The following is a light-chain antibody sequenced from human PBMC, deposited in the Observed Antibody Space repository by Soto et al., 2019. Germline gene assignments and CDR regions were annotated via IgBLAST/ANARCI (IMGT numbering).Light chain of an antibody. CDR3: QQYLDTLLT. Sequence: DIVMTQSPLSLPVTPGEPASISCRSSQSLLHSNGFNYLDWYLQKPGQSPQLLIFLGSNRASGVTDKFSGSGSGTDFTLTISDLRAEDVAVYYCQQYLDTLLTFGGGTKVDIK. V-gene: IGKV2-28*01. J-gene: IGKJ4*01. CDR1: QSLLHSNGFNY. CDR2: LGS.